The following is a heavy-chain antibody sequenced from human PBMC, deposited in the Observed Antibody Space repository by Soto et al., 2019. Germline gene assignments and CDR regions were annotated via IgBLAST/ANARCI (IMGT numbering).Heavy chain of an antibody. CDR3: ARPAAAGKYYFGMDC. D-gene: IGHD6-13*01. Sequence: PGESLKISCKGSGYSFTSYWIGWVRQMPGKGLEWMGIIYPGDSDTRYSPSFQGQVTISADKSISTAYLQWSSLKASDTAMYYCARPAAAGKYYFGMDCWGQGTTVPVS. CDR1: GYSFTSYW. CDR2: IYPGDSDT. J-gene: IGHJ6*02. V-gene: IGHV5-51*01.